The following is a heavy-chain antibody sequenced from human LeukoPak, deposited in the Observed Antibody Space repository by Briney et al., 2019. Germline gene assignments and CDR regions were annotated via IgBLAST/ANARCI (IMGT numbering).Heavy chain of an antibody. Sequence: PGGPLRLSCAPSVFTQSSYSMNGAPDARGKGLEWVSSIKSSNSYIYYADSVKGRFTISRDNAKNSMCLQMNSLRAEDTAVYYCARDHVGYSSSFPYCGMDVWGQGTTVTVSS. CDR3: ARDHVGYSSSFPYCGMDV. D-gene: IGHD6-6*01. CDR1: VFTQSSYS. V-gene: IGHV3-21*01. J-gene: IGHJ6*02. CDR2: IKSSNSYI.